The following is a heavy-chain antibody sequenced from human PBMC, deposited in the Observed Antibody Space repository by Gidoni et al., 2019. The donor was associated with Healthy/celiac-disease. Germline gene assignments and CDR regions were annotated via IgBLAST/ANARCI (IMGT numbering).Heavy chain of an antibody. J-gene: IGHJ6*02. CDR2: ISSSSSYI. CDR3: ATLATTAYYYYYYYGMDV. V-gene: IGHV3-21*01. CDR1: GFTFSSYS. Sequence: EVQLVESGGGLVKPGGSRRLSCAASGFTFSSYSMNWVRQAPGKGLEWVSSISSSSSYIYYADSVKGRFTISRDNAKNSLYLQMNSLRAEDTAVYYCATLATTAYYYYYYYGMDVWGQGTTVTVSS. D-gene: IGHD1-26*01.